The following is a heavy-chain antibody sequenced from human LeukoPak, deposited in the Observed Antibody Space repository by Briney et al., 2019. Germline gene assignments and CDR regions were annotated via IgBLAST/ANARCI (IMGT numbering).Heavy chain of an antibody. V-gene: IGHV3-23*01. J-gene: IGHJ6*03. D-gene: IGHD5-18*01. CDR3: AKDGEASYEVYYYYMDV. CDR2: IIGSAGST. CDR1: GFTFSSYA. Sequence: GGSLRLSCTASGFTFSSYAMTWVRQAPGKGLEWVSAIIGSAGSTYYADSVKGRFTTSRDNSKNTLYLQMNSLRAEDSAVYYCAKDGEASYEVYYYYMDVWGKGTTVTVSS.